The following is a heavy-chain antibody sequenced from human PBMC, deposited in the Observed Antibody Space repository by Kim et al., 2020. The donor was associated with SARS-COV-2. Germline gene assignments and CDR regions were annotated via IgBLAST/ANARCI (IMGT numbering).Heavy chain of an antibody. J-gene: IGHJ4*02. D-gene: IGHD1-26*01. Sequence: SETLSLTCTVSGGSINSYYWSWIRQPPEKGLECIGYIFYSGNINYSPSLRSRVTISVDTAKNQFSLELNSVTAADTAVYYCAKLSTGYSGRSFRPEWYFDSWGQGTLVTVSS. CDR3: AKLSTGYSGRSFRPEWYFDS. CDR1: GGSINSYY. CDR2: IFYSGNI. V-gene: IGHV4-59*01.